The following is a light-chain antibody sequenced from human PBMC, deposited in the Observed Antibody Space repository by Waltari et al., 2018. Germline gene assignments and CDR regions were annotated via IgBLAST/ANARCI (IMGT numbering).Light chain of an antibody. J-gene: IGKJ1*01. CDR1: QSVSTY. CDR2: GAY. V-gene: IGKV3-20*01. CDR3: QHHVRLPTT. Sequence: IVLTQSPGTLSLSPGERATLSCRASQSVSTYLAWYQQKPGQAPRLLIYGAYSRAAGLPYRFSGSGYGTDFSLTISRLEPEDFAVYYCQHHVRLPTTFGQGTRVEIK.